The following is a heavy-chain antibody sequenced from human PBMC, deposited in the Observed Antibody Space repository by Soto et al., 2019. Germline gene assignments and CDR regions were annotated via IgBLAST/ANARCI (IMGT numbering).Heavy chain of an antibody. J-gene: IGHJ4*02. V-gene: IGHV1-69*09. CDR3: ATMKRARLDS. D-gene: IGHD6-25*01. CDR2: INPILDST. CDR1: GIMSSGYG. Sequence: QEQVVQSGPAMKEPGSSVKVSCRASGIMSSGYGFSWVRQAPGPGLEWVGMINPILDSTHYAQNLQGRVSLSVDKSRDTAYLEVTSLRLEDTAIYFCATMKRARLDSWGRGTVVTVSS.